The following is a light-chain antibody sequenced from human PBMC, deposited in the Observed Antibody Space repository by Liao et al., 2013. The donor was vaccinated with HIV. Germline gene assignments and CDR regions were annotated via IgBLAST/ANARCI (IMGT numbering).Light chain of an antibody. J-gene: IGLJ1*01. CDR3: QAWDSSTNYV. CDR2: QDT. V-gene: IGLV3-1*01. CDR1: KLGDKY. Sequence: SYELTQAPSVSASPGQTARITCSGDKLGDKYVSWYQQKPGRSPVLVIYQDTYRPSGIPERFSGSNSGNTATLTISGTQPMDEADYYCQAWDSSTNYVFGTGTRVTVL.